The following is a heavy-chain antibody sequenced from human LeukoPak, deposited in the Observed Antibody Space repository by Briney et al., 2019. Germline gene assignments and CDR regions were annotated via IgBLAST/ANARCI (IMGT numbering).Heavy chain of an antibody. J-gene: IGHJ4*02. CDR1: GGTFTSYA. CDR3: ARVVRFGELYYFDY. V-gene: IGHV1-69*13. Sequence: ASGKLPCKASGGTFTSYAISWVRQAPGQGHEWMGGIIPIFGTANYAQKYQGRVTITADESTSTAYMELSSLRSEDTAVYYCARVVRFGELYYFDYWGQGTLVTVSS. D-gene: IGHD3-10*01. CDR2: IIPIFGTA.